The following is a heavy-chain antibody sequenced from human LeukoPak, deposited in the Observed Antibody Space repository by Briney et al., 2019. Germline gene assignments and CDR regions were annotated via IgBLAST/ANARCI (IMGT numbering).Heavy chain of an antibody. V-gene: IGHV1-18*01. D-gene: IGHD2/OR15-2a*01. CDR3: ARVRTTLLDN. CDR2: ISAYHGHT. J-gene: IGHJ4*02. CDR1: GYTFTSYD. Sequence: ASVKVSCKASGYTFTSYDFTWVRQAPGQGLEWMGWISAYHGHTKYAQKLQGRVTMTTDTSTSTAYMELRGLRSDDTAVYYCARVRTTLLDNWGQGTLVTVSS.